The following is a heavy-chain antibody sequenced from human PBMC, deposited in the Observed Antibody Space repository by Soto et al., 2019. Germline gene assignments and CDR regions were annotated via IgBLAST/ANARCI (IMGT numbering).Heavy chain of an antibody. CDR1: GFTFSSYA. J-gene: IGHJ3*02. CDR2: ISGSGGST. D-gene: IGHD4-17*01. Sequence: GGSLRLSCAASGFTFSSYAMSWVRQAPGKGLEWVSAISGSGGSTYYADSVKGRFTISRDNSKNTLYLQMNSLRAEDTAVYYCAKGRGVDDYGDYSDAFDIWGQETMVTVSS. CDR3: AKGRGVDDYGDYSDAFDI. V-gene: IGHV3-23*01.